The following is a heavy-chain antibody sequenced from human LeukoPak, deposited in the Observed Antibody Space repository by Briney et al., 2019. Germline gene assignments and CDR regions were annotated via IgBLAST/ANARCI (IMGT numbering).Heavy chain of an antibody. D-gene: IGHD2-15*01. Sequence: ASVKVSCKASGYTFTGYYMHWVRQAPGQGLEWMGWINPNSGGTNYAQKFQGRVTMTRDTSISTAYMELSRLRSDDTAVYYCAREYPPCSGGSCYDYRGQGTLVTVSS. CDR2: INPNSGGT. CDR1: GYTFTGYY. J-gene: IGHJ4*02. V-gene: IGHV1-2*02. CDR3: AREYPPCSGGSCYDY.